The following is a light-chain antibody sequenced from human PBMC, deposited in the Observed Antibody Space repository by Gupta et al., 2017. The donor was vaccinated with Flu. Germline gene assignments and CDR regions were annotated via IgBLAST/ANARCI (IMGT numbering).Light chain of an antibody. CDR3: QQYYTTPLT. V-gene: IGKV4-1*01. Sequence: NNKNYLAWYQQTPGQPPKLLIYWASTRESGVPERFSGSGSGTDFTLTISSRQAEDVAVYYCQQYYTTPLTFGGGTKVEIK. CDR2: WAS. J-gene: IGKJ4*01. CDR1: NNKNY.